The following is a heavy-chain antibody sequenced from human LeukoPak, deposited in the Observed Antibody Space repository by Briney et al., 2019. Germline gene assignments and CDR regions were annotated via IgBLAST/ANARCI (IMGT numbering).Heavy chain of an antibody. CDR3: ARDGGSGIVRFDP. CDR2: INAGNGNT. D-gene: IGHD3-10*01. J-gene: IGHJ5*02. Sequence: GASVKVSCKASGYTFTSYAMHWVRQAPGQRLEWMGWINAGNGNTKYSQKFQGRVTITRDTSASTAYMELSSLRSDDTAVYYCARDGGSGIVRFDPWGQGTLVTVSS. CDR1: GYTFTSYA. V-gene: IGHV1-3*01.